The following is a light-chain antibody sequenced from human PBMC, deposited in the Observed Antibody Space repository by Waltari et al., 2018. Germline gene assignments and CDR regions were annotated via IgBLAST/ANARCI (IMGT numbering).Light chain of an antibody. CDR1: QRISSSY. J-gene: IGKJ1*01. Sequence: EIVLTQSPGTLSLSPGERATLSCRASQRISSSYIAWYQQKPGQAPRLLIYGGSTRATGVPDRFSGSGSGADFTLTISGLEPEDFAVYSCQQYSISPRTFGQGTKVEIK. CDR3: QQYSISPRT. V-gene: IGKV3-20*01. CDR2: GGS.